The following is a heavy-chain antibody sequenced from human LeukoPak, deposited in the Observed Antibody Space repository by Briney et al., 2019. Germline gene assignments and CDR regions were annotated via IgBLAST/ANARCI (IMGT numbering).Heavy chain of an antibody. CDR3: ARDAEDIVVVPAAIGWFDP. CDR2: ISAYNGNT. CDR1: GYTFTSYG. Sequence: ASVKVSCKASGYTFTSYGISWVRRAPGQGLEWMGWISAYNGNTNYAQKLQGRVTMTTDTSTSTAYMELRSLRSDDTAVYYCARDAEDIVVVPAAIGWFDPWGQGTLVTVSS. V-gene: IGHV1-18*01. J-gene: IGHJ5*02. D-gene: IGHD2-2*01.